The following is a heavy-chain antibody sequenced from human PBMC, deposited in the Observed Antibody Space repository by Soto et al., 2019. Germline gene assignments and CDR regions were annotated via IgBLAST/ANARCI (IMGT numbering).Heavy chain of an antibody. J-gene: IGHJ5*02. CDR1: GGSISSGGYS. V-gene: IGHV4-30-2*01. D-gene: IGHD3-22*01. CDR2: IYHSGST. Sequence: PSETLSLTCAVSGGSISSGGYSWSWIRQPPGKGLEWIGYIYHSGSTYYNPSLKSRVTISVDRSKNQFSLKLSSVTAADTAVYYCARVSYYDSSGYWFDPWGQGTLVTVSS. CDR3: ARVSYYDSSGYWFDP.